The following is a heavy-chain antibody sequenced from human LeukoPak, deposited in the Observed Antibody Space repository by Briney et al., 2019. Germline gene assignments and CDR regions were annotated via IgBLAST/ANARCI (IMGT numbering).Heavy chain of an antibody. CDR3: ASLKRYGSGSYYPIDI. CDR2: INPNSGGT. J-gene: IGHJ3*02. V-gene: IGHV1-2*02. CDR1: GYTFTGYY. D-gene: IGHD3-10*01. Sequence: ASVKVSCKASGYTFTGYYMHWVRQAPGQGLEWMGWINPNSGGTNYAQKFQGRVTMTRHTSISTAYMELSRLRSDDTAVYYCASLKRYGSGSYYPIDIWGQGTMVTVSS.